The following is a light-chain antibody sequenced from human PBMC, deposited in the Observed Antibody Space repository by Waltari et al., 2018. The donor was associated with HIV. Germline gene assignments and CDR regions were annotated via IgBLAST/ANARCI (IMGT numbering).Light chain of an antibody. CDR1: SSKVGRTS. CDR2: KTN. J-gene: IGLJ2*01. V-gene: IGLV1-44*01. Sequence: QSVLTQPPSASGTPGQRVTISCSGSSSKVGRTSVSWYRQFPGTAPQLLIYKTNQRPSGVPDRFSGSKSGTSASLAISGLQSDDESVYYCAAWDDSLNGPLFGGGTQLTVL. CDR3: AAWDDSLNGPL.